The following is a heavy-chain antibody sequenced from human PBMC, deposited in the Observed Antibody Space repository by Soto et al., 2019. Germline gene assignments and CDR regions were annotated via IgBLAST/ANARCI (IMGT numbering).Heavy chain of an antibody. Sequence: SETLSLTCTVSGGYISSYYWNWIRQTPGKGLEWIGDIYYSGSTNYNPSLKSRVTISVDTPKNQLSLKLSSVTAADTAVYYCARTYGSGSRGTLDIWGQGTMVTVSS. V-gene: IGHV4-59*12. CDR1: GGYISSYY. CDR3: ARTYGSGSRGTLDI. D-gene: IGHD3-10*01. CDR2: IYYSGST. J-gene: IGHJ3*02.